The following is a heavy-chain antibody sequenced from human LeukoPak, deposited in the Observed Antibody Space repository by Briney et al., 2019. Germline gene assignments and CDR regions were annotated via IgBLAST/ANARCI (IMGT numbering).Heavy chain of an antibody. Sequence: SETLSLTCNVSGVSVSTSHWNWIRQRPGKGLEWIGRLSYTGKTDYNPSLKSRVSISLGSSNNHFSLKLTSVTAADTAVYYCSEGYFEPFDHWGQGILVTVSS. CDR2: LSYTGKT. CDR1: GVSVSTSH. CDR3: SEGYFEPFDH. V-gene: IGHV4-59*02. J-gene: IGHJ4*02. D-gene: IGHD2/OR15-2a*01.